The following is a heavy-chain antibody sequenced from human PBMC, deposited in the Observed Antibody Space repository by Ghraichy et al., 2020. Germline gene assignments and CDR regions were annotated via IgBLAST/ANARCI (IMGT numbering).Heavy chain of an antibody. CDR1: GGSISSYY. J-gene: IGHJ4*02. Sequence: SQTLSLTCTVSGGSISSYYWSWIRQPPGKGLEWIGYIYYSGSTNYNPSLKSRVTISVDTSKNLLSLKLTSVTAADTAVYYCARLQGYCSNTSCWKPFDYWGQGTLVTVSS. CDR3: ARLQGYCSNTSCWKPFDY. V-gene: IGHV4-59*01. CDR2: IYYSGST. D-gene: IGHD2-2*01.